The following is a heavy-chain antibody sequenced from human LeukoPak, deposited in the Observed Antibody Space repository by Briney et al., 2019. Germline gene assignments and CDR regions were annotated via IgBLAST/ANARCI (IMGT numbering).Heavy chain of an antibody. D-gene: IGHD5-24*01. Sequence: SETLSLTCTVSGGSISSGDYYWSWICQPPGKGLEWIGYIYYSGSTYYNPSLKSRVTISVDTSKNQFSLKLSSVTAADTAVYYCARVEVEMATISEPYFDYWGQGTLVTVSS. CDR1: GGSISSGDYY. CDR3: ARVEVEMATISEPYFDY. J-gene: IGHJ4*02. CDR2: IYYSGST. V-gene: IGHV4-30-4*01.